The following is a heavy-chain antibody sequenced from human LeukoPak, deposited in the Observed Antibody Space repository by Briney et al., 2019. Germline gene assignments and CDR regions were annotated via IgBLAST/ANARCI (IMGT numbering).Heavy chain of an antibody. D-gene: IGHD5-12*01. CDR1: GFTFSSYA. J-gene: IGHJ3*02. CDR2: IRYDGSNK. CDR3: AKDPTAGKWLPGAFDI. Sequence: PGGSLRLSCAASGFTFSSYAMSWVRQAPGKGLEWVAFIRYDGSNKYYADSVKGRFTISRDNSKNTLYLQMNSLRAEDTAVYYCAKDPTAGKWLPGAFDIWGQGTMVTVSS. V-gene: IGHV3-30*02.